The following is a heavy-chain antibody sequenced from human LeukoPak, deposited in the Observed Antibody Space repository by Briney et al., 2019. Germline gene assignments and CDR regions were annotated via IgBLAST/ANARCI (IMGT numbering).Heavy chain of an antibody. CDR1: GGSFSGCY. CDR2: INHSGST. Sequence: SETLSLTCAVYGGSFSGCYWSWIRQPPGKGLEWIGEINHSGSTNYNPSLKSRVTISVDTSKNQFSLKLSSVTAADTAVYYCATWFGELLYDLWGQGTLVTVSS. D-gene: IGHD3-10*01. CDR3: ATWFGELLYDL. J-gene: IGHJ4*02. V-gene: IGHV4-34*01.